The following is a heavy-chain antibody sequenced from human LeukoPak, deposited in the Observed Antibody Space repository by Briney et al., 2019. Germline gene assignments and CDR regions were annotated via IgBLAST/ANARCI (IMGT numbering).Heavy chain of an antibody. Sequence: SETLSLTCAVSGGSISSGGYSWSWIRQPPGKGLEWIGYIYYSGSTNYNPSLKSRVTISVDTSKNQFSLKLSSVTAADTAVYYCARVNMITFGGVIAPYYFDYWGQGTLVTVSS. CDR1: GGSISSGGYS. CDR2: IYYSGST. D-gene: IGHD3-16*02. CDR3: ARVNMITFGGVIAPYYFDY. J-gene: IGHJ4*02. V-gene: IGHV4-61*08.